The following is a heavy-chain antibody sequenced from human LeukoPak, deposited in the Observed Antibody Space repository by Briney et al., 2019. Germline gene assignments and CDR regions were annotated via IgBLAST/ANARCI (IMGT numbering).Heavy chain of an antibody. Sequence: SETLSLTCAVYDGSSGYYWSWIRQPPGKGLEWIGEIHPSGITSFNPSLKSRASISADTFKNQFSLKLTSVTAADTALYYCSRGRDQSKTGDYWGQGTLVTVSS. D-gene: IGHD2-2*01. V-gene: IGHV4-34*01. J-gene: IGHJ4*02. CDR1: DGSSGYY. CDR3: SRGRDQSKTGDY. CDR2: IHPSGIT.